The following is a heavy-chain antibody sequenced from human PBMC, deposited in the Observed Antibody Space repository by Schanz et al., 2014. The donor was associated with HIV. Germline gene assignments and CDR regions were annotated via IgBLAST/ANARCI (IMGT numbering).Heavy chain of an antibody. CDR1: GLTFSSYW. J-gene: IGHJ6*02. CDR2: IKQDASEE. V-gene: IGHV3-7*01. D-gene: IGHD6-6*01. Sequence: EVQVVESGGGLVQPGGSLRLSCAASGLTFSSYWMSWVRQTPGKGLEWVANIKQDASEEYYVDSVKGRFTISRNNAKNSLYLQMNSLRAEDTAVYYCVPPPYPYYYGLDVWGHGTTVTVSS. CDR3: VPPPYPYYYGLDV.